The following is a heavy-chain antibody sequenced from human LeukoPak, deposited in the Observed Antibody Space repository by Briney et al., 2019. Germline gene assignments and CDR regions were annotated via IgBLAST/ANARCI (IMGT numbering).Heavy chain of an antibody. CDR2: IYYSGST. Sequence: SETLSLTCTVSGYSISSGYYWDWIRQPPGKGLEWIGYIYYSGSTNYNPSLKSRVTISVDTSKSQFSLKLTSVTAADTALYYCARTKLYCSGGSRYSSLDYWGQGTLVTVSS. CDR1: GYSISSGYY. J-gene: IGHJ4*02. CDR3: ARTKLYCSGGSRYSSLDY. D-gene: IGHD2-15*01. V-gene: IGHV4-38-2*02.